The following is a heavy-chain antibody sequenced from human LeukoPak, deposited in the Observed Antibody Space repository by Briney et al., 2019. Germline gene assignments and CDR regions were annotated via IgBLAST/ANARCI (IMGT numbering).Heavy chain of an antibody. D-gene: IGHD6-19*01. V-gene: IGHV4-59*01. J-gene: IGHJ4*02. CDR3: ARDFGGWSDY. Sequence: SETLSLTCTVSGGSISSYYWSWIRQPPGKGLEWIGYIYYSGSTNYNPSLKSRVTISVDTSKNQFSLKLSSVTAADTAVSYCARDFGGWSDYWGQGTLVTVSS. CDR1: GGSISSYY. CDR2: IYYSGST.